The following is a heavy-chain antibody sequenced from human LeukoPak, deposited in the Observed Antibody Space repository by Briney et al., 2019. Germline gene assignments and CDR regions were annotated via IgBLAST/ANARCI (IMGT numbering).Heavy chain of an antibody. CDR2: ISSSGSTI. D-gene: IGHD1-26*01. Sequence: PGGSLRLSCAASGFTFSSYEMNWVRQPPGKGLEWVSYISSSGSTIYYADSVKGRFTISRDNAKNSLYLQMNSLRAEDTAVYYCARGPYSASYAEYFQHWGQGTLVTVSS. CDR3: ARGPYSASYAEYFQH. CDR1: GFTFSSYE. J-gene: IGHJ1*01. V-gene: IGHV3-48*03.